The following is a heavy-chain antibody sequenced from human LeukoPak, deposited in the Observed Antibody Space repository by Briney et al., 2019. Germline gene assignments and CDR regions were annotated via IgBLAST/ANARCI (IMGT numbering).Heavy chain of an antibody. D-gene: IGHD2-2*01. J-gene: IGHJ4*02. CDR3: TTGSVPAAI. CDR1: GFIFSDNY. V-gene: IGHV3-15*01. Sequence: GGSLRLSCAASGFIFSDNYMSWVRQAPGKGLEWVGRIKTKTDGGTTDYAAFVKGRFTISRDDSKNTLYLQMNSLRTEDTAVYYCTTGSVPAAIWGQGTLITVSS. CDR2: IKTKTDGGTT.